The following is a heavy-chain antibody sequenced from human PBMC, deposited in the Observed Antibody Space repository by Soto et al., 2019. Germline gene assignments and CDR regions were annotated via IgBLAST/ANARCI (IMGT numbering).Heavy chain of an antibody. CDR1: GGTFSSYA. CDR2: IIPIFGTA. CDR3: ARGLSGSYWFDY. J-gene: IGHJ4*02. D-gene: IGHD1-26*01. Sequence: GASLKVSCKASGGTFSSYAISWVRQAPGQGLEWMGGIIPIFGTANYAQKFQGRVTITADESTSTAYMELSSLRSEDTAVYYCARGLSGSYWFDYWGQGTLVTVSS. V-gene: IGHV1-69*13.